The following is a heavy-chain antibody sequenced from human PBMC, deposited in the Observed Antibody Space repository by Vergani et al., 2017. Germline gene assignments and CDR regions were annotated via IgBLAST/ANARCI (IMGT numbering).Heavy chain of an antibody. CDR3: ARLYGRDSSGSKYFDY. D-gene: IGHD3-22*01. CDR2: IHPADSDT. V-gene: IGHV5-51*01. Sequence: EVQLVQSGAEVKKPGESLQISCQISGYSFTNYWIGWVRQMPGEGLEWMGIIHPADSDTRYSPSFQGQVTISVDKSISTAYLQRSSLTASDSAMYYCARLYGRDSSGSKYFDYWGQGTLVTVSS. CDR1: GYSFTNYW. J-gene: IGHJ4*02.